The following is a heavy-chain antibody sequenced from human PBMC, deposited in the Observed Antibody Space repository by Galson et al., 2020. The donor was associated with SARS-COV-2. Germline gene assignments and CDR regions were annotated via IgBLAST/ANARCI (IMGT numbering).Heavy chain of an antibody. Sequence: ASVPVSCQASRYTLPDHYVHWVRPAPRQGLQWMGRINPNNGGTEYAQNFQGRVTLTRDTSINTAYMELTRLTSDDTALYYCASVCSGGACYLDYWGQGTLVTVSS. J-gene: IGHJ4*02. V-gene: IGHV1-2*06. D-gene: IGHD2-15*01. CDR2: INPNNGGT. CDR1: RYTLPDHY. CDR3: ASVCSGGACYLDY.